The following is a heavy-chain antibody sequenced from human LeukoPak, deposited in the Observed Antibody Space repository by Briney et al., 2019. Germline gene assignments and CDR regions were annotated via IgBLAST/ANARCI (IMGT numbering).Heavy chain of an antibody. CDR2: INPNSGGT. CDR1: GYTFTGYY. Sequence: ASVKVSCKASGYTFTGYYMHLVRQAPGQGLEWMGRINPNSGGTNYAQKFQGRVTMTRDTSISTAYMELSRLRSDDTAVYYCASRAARAYYMDVWGKGTTVTVSS. J-gene: IGHJ6*03. D-gene: IGHD6-6*01. V-gene: IGHV1-2*06. CDR3: ASRAARAYYMDV.